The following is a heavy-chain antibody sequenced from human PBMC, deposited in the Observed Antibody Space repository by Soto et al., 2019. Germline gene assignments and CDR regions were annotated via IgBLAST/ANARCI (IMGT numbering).Heavy chain of an antibody. Sequence: ASVKVSCKASGYTFTGYYMHWVRQAPGQGLEWMGWINPNSGGTNYAQKFQGRVTMTRDTSISTAYMELSRLRSDDTAVYYCARPVRYDFWSDYYLHPFDYWGQGTLVTVSS. J-gene: IGHJ4*02. CDR3: ARPVRYDFWSDYYLHPFDY. V-gene: IGHV1-2*02. CDR2: INPNSGGT. CDR1: GYTFTGYY. D-gene: IGHD3-3*01.